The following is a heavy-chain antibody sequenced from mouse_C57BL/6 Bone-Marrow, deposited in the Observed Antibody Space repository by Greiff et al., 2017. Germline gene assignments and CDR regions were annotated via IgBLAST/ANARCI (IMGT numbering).Heavy chain of an antibody. CDR1: GYTFTSYW. CDR3: AREGLLRAWFAY. J-gene: IGHJ3*01. V-gene: IGHV1-69*01. CDR2: IDPSDSYT. Sequence: QVQLQQPGAEPVMPGASVKLSCKASGYTFTSYWMHWVKQRPGQGLEWIGEIDPSDSYTNYNQKLKGKSTLTVDKYSSTAYMQLSSLTSEDSAVYYCAREGLLRAWFAYWGQGTLVTVSA. D-gene: IGHD1-1*01.